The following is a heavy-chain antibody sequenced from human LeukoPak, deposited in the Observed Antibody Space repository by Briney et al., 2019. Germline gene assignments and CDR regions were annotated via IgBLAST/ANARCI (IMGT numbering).Heavy chain of an antibody. CDR3: AKDSSYDSSGYYEN. J-gene: IGHJ4*02. D-gene: IGHD3-22*01. CDR2: VNRDGSET. Sequence: PGGSLRLSCAASGFALSSHWMTWVRQVPGRGPEWVANVNRDGSETYYLDSVKGRFTISRDNAKNSLYLQMNSLRAEDTALYYCAKDSSYDSSGYYENWGQGTLVTVSS. V-gene: IGHV3-7*03. CDR1: GFALSSHW.